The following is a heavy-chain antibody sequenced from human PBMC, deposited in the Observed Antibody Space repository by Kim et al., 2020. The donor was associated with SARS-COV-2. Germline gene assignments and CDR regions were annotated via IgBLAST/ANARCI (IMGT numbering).Heavy chain of an antibody. D-gene: IGHD3-10*01. CDR3: AKLAVRGVKATFHY. CDR2: LSGSGGST. J-gene: IGHJ4*02. V-gene: IGHV3-23*01. CDR1: GLSFSSYA. Sequence: GGSLRLSCAASGLSFSSYAMSWVRKAPGKGLEWVSALSGSGGSTSYADTVKGRFTITRDNSNHTLYLQMNSLRAEDTAVYYSAKLAVRGVKATFHYWGQGTLVTVSS.